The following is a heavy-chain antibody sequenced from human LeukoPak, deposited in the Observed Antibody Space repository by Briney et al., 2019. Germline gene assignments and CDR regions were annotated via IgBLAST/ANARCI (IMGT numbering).Heavy chain of an antibody. CDR3: ARGGGVGYSSSSEGFDY. D-gene: IGHD6-6*01. CDR1: GYTFTSYD. CDR2: MNPNSGNT. J-gene: IGHJ4*02. V-gene: IGHV1-8*01. Sequence: ASVKVSCKASGYTFTSYDINWVRQAPGQGLEWMGWMNPNSGNTGYAQKFQGRVTMTRNTSISTAYMELSSLRSEDTAVYYCARGGGVGYSSSSEGFDYWGQGTLVTVSS.